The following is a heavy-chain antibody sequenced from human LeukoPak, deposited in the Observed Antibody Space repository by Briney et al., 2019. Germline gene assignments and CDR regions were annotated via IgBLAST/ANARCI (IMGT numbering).Heavy chain of an antibody. J-gene: IGHJ4*02. CDR2: IRSKAYGETA. D-gene: IGHD1-1*01. CDR1: GFTFGDYA. V-gene: IGHV3-49*03. CDR3: TGDRGAYNLYDY. Sequence: PGGSLRLSCTASGFTFGDYAMSWIRQAPGKGLEWVGFIRSKAYGETADYAASVKGGFTISRDDSKAIAYLQMNSLKTEDTAVYHCTGDRGAYNLYDYWGQGTLVTVSS.